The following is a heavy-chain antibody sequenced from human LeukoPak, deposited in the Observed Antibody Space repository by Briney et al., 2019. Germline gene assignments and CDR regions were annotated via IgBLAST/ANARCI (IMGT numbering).Heavy chain of an antibody. D-gene: IGHD4-17*01. CDR3: AKRRRDGDYYYYYMDV. V-gene: IGHV3-23*01. CDR1: GFTFSSYG. CDR2: ISGSGGST. J-gene: IGHJ6*03. Sequence: PGGSLRLSCAASGFTFSSYGMSWVRQAPGKGLEWVSAISGSGGSTYYADSVKGRFTISRDNSKNTLYLQMNSLRAEDTAVYYCAKRRRDGDYYYYYMDVWGKGTTVTISS.